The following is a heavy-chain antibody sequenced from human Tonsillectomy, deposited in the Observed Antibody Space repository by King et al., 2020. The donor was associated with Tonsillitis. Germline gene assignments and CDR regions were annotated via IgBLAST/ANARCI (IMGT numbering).Heavy chain of an antibody. V-gene: IGHV4-4*07. Sequence: QLQESGPGLVKPSETLSLTCTVSGGSISSHYWSWIRQPAGKGLEWIGRIYSSGSTNYNPSLKSRVTMSVDTSKNQFSLKLSSVTAADTAVYFCASGFLEWTFDYWGQGTLVTVSS. CDR3: ASGFLEWTFDY. CDR1: GGSISSHY. J-gene: IGHJ4*02. D-gene: IGHD3-3*01. CDR2: IYSSGST.